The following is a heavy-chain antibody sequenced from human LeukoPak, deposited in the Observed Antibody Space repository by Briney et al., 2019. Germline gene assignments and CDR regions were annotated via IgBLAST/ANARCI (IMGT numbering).Heavy chain of an antibody. CDR1: GGSISSYY. V-gene: IGHV4-59*01. CDR2: IYYSGST. J-gene: IGHJ4*02. CDR3: ARAGGYCSSTSCSHYFDY. Sequence: PSETLSLTCTVSGGSISSYYWSWIRQPPGKGLEWIGYIYYSGSTNYNPSLKSRVTISVDTSKNQFSLKLSSVTAADTAVYYCARAGGYCSSTSCSHYFDYSGQGTLVTVSS. D-gene: IGHD2-2*01.